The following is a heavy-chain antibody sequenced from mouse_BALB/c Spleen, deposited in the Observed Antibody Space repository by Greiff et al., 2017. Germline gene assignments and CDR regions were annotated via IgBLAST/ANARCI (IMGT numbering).Heavy chain of an antibody. CDR1: GYTFTSYW. CDR2: IDPSDSYT. J-gene: IGHJ2*01. D-gene: IGHD2-10*02. Sequence: QVQLQQPGAELVKPGASVKMSCKASGYTFTSYWMHWVKQRPGQGLEWIGVIDPSDSYTSYNQKFKGKATLTVDTSSSTAYMQLSSLTSEDSAVYYCTRKSMVTFDYWGQGTTLTVSS. V-gene: IGHV1S127*01. CDR3: TRKSMVTFDY.